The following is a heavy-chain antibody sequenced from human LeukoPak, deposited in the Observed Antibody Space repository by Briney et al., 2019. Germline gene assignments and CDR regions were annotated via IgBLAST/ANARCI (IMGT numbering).Heavy chain of an antibody. CDR3: ARAPLQQLVTLLDY. Sequence: PSQTLSLTCTVSGGSISSGGYYWSWIRQHPGKGLEWIGYIYYSGSTYYNPSLKSRVTISVDTSKNQFSLKLSSVTAADTAVYYCARAPLQQLVTLLDYWGQGTLVTVSS. V-gene: IGHV4-31*03. CDR1: GGSISSGGYY. CDR2: IYYSGST. D-gene: IGHD6-13*01. J-gene: IGHJ4*02.